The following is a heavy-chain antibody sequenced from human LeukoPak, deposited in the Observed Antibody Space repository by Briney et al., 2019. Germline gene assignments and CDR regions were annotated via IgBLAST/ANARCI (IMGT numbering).Heavy chain of an antibody. CDR2: MNPNSGNT. V-gene: IGHV1-8*02. CDR3: VRSASLVRGVIILTSNHHGIH. Sequence: GASVKVSCKASGYTFTSYYMHWVRQAPGQGLEWMAWMNPNSGNTGYLQKFRGRLTMTRDTSTDIAYMELSSLGSEDTAVYYCVRSASLVRGVIILTSNHHGIHWGQGTLVTVTS. J-gene: IGHJ4*02. D-gene: IGHD3-10*01. CDR1: GYTFTSYY.